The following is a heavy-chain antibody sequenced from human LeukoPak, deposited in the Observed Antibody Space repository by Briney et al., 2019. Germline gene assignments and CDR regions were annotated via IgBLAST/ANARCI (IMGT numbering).Heavy chain of an antibody. J-gene: IGHJ6*02. CDR1: GFTFSSYA. V-gene: IGHV3-23*01. CDR3: AKSSGIAARPAGYYYGMDV. Sequence: GGSLRLSCAASGFTFSSYAMSWVRQAPGKGLEWVSAISGSGGSTYYADSVKGRFTISRDNSKNTLYLQMNSLRAEDTAVYYCAKSSGIAARPAGYYYGMDVWGQGTTVTVSS. D-gene: IGHD6-6*01. CDR2: ISGSGGST.